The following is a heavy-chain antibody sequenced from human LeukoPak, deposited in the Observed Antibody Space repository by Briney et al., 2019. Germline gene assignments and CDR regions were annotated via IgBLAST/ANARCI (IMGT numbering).Heavy chain of an antibody. Sequence: ASVKVSCKASGYTFTSYGISWVRQAPGQGLEWMGWISAYNGNTNYAQKLQGRVTMTTDTSTSTAYMELRSLRSDDTAVYYCARVSPYYDFWSGSRAPFDPWGQGTLVTVSS. J-gene: IGHJ5*02. D-gene: IGHD3-3*01. CDR3: ARVSPYYDFWSGSRAPFDP. CDR2: ISAYNGNT. V-gene: IGHV1-18*01. CDR1: GYTFTSYG.